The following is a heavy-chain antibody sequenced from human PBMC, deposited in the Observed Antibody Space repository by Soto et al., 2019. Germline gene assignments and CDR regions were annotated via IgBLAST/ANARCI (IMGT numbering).Heavy chain of an antibody. V-gene: IGHV4-39*07. CDR3: ARVTGRYYYGMDV. CDR2: INHSGST. CDR1: GGSISSSNYY. Sequence: SETLSLTCTVSGGSISSSNYYWGWIRQPPGKGLEWIGKINHSGSTNYNPSLKSRVTISVDTSKNQFSLKLSSVTAADTAVYYCARVTGRYYYGMDVWGQGTTVTVSS. J-gene: IGHJ6*02.